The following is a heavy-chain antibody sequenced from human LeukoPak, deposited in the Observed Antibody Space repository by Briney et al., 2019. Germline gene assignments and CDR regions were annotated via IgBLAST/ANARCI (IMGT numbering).Heavy chain of an antibody. CDR2: IYYSGST. CDR3: ASKPHASGC. Sequence: SETLSLTCSVSGGSISSSSYYWGWIRQPPGKGLEWIGTIYYSGSTYYNPSLKSRVTISIDTSKNQFSLKLSSVTAADTAVYYCASKPHASGCWGQGTLVTVSS. CDR1: GGSISSSSYY. D-gene: IGHD3-10*01. J-gene: IGHJ4*02. V-gene: IGHV4-39*01.